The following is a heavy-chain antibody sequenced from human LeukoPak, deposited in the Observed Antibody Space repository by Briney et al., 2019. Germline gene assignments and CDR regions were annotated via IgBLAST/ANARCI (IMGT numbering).Heavy chain of an antibody. V-gene: IGHV4-59*01. CDR3: ARKNDFDI. D-gene: IGHD2/OR15-2a*01. CDR1: GGSISSDH. Sequence: SSETLSLTCTVSGGSISSDHWNWIRQPPGKGLEWIGCIYYSGSTYYNPSLKSRVTISVDMSKSQFSLRLTSVTAADTAVYYCARKNDFDIWGQGTLVTVSS. CDR2: IYYSGST. J-gene: IGHJ3*02.